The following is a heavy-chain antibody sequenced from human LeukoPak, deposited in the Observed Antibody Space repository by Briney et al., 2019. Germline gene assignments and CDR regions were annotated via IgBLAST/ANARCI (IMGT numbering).Heavy chain of an antibody. CDR2: ISSSGSTI. J-gene: IGHJ4*02. CDR3: ARGSQAGLLVY. D-gene: IGHD3-3*01. CDR1: GFPFSSYE. V-gene: IGHV3-48*03. Sequence: GGSLRLSCAASGFPFSSYEMNWVRQAPGKGLEWVSYISSSGSTIYYADSVKGRFTISRDNAKNSLYLQMNSLRAEDTAVYYCARGSQAGLLVYWGQGTLVTVSS.